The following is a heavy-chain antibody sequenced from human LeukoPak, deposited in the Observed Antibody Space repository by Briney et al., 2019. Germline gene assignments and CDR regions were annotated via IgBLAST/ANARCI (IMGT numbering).Heavy chain of an antibody. CDR1: GFTFSSYG. V-gene: IGHV3-30*02. Sequence: GGSLRLSCAASGFTFSSYGMYWVRQAPGKGLEWVAFIRYDGSNKYYADSVKGRFTISRDNSKNTLYLQMNSLRAEDTAVYYCAKASDNVVVVAATGQDYYMDVWGKGTTVTISS. J-gene: IGHJ6*03. CDR2: IRYDGSNK. CDR3: AKASDNVVVVAATGQDYYMDV. D-gene: IGHD2-15*01.